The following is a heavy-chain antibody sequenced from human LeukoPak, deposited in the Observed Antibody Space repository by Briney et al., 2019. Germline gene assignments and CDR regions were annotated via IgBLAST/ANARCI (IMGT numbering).Heavy chain of an antibody. CDR3: ARSMYTYYYDSSGYYWRAYYFDY. Sequence: SETLSLTCAVYGGSFSGYYWSWIRQPPGRGLEWIGEINHSGSTNYNPSLKSRVTISVDTSKNQFSLKLSSATAADTAVYYCARSMYTYYYDSSGYYWRAYYFDYWGQGTLVTVSS. CDR1: GGSFSGYY. V-gene: IGHV4-34*01. J-gene: IGHJ4*02. CDR2: INHSGST. D-gene: IGHD3-22*01.